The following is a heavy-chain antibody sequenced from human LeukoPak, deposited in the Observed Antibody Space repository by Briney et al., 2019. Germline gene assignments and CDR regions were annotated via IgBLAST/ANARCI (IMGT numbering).Heavy chain of an antibody. CDR2: INPSGDST. CDR3: ARRRRPTGMVHPGYYYYGMDV. V-gene: IGHV1-46*01. CDR1: GYTFTSYY. Sequence: ASVKVSCKASGYTFTSYYIHWVRQAPGQGLEWMGMINPSGDSTSYAQKFQVRVTMTRDTSTSTVYMELSGLRSADTAVYFCARRRRPTGMVHPGYYYYGMDVWGQGTTVTASS. J-gene: IGHJ6*02. D-gene: IGHD5-18*01.